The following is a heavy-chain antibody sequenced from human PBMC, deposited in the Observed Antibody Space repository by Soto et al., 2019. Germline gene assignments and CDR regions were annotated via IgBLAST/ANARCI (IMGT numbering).Heavy chain of an antibody. Sequence: EVQLVESGGGLVKPGGSLRLSCAASGFTFSTYSMNWVRQAPGKGLEWVSSISSSSSYIYYADLVKGRFTISRDNAKNSLYLQMNSLRAEDTAVYYCASPEYYYDTSGWYYWGQGTLVTVSS. CDR1: GFTFSTYS. CDR3: ASPEYYYDTSGWYY. J-gene: IGHJ4*02. V-gene: IGHV3-21*01. D-gene: IGHD3-22*01. CDR2: ISSSSSYI.